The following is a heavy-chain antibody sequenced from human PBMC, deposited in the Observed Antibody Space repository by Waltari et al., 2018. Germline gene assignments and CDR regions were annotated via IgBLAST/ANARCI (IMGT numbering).Heavy chain of an antibody. CDR3: ARGLADFWSGYRDY. Sequence: QVQLVQSGAEVKKPGASVKVSCKASGYTFTSYDINWVRQATGQGLEWMGWMNPTSGNTGYAQKFQGRFTISRDNAKNSLYLQMNSLRAEDTAVYYCARGLADFWSGYRDYWGQGTLVTVSS. CDR1: GYTFTSYD. D-gene: IGHD3-3*01. V-gene: IGHV1-8*02. J-gene: IGHJ4*02. CDR2: MNPTSGNT.